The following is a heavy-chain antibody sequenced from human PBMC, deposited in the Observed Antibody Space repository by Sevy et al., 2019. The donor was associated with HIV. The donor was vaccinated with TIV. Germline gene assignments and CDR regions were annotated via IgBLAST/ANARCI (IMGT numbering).Heavy chain of an antibody. CDR3: ARARGYSGYEDY. D-gene: IGHD5-12*01. Sequence: VSVKVSCKASGYTFSSYGFSWVRQAPGQGLEWMGWISAYNANTNYAQNLQGRVTMTTDTSTSTAYMELRSLRSDDTAVYYCARARGYSGYEDYWGQGTLVTVSS. J-gene: IGHJ4*02. V-gene: IGHV1-18*01. CDR2: ISAYNANT. CDR1: GYTFSSYG.